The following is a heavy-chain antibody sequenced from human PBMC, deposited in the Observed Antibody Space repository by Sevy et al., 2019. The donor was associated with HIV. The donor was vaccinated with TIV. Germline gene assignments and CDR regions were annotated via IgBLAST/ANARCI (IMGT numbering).Heavy chain of an antibody. CDR2: ISYDGNKK. V-gene: IGHV3-30*03. D-gene: IGHD1-1*01. Sequence: GGSLRLSCAASGFSFSSHGMHWVRQAPGKGLEWQSVISYDGNKKYYADSVKGRFTISRNNSKYTLYLQMNSLRPEDTAVYYCARDGGWYNYAPSDYWGQGTLVTVSS. CDR1: GFSFSSHG. CDR3: ARDGGWYNYAPSDY. J-gene: IGHJ4*02.